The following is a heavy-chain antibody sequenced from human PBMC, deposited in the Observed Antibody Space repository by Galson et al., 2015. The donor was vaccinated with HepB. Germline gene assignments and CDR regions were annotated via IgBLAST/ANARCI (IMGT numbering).Heavy chain of an antibody. Sequence: SVKVSCKASGYTFTSYGISWVRQAPGQGLEWMGWISAYNGNTNYAQKLQGRVTMTTDTSTSTAYMELRSLRSDDTAVYYCARVSFGEVVDERYYYYYGMDVWGQGTTVTVSS. CDR3: ARVSFGEVVDERYYYYYGMDV. J-gene: IGHJ6*02. D-gene: IGHD3-10*01. V-gene: IGHV1-18*01. CDR2: ISAYNGNT. CDR1: GYTFTSYG.